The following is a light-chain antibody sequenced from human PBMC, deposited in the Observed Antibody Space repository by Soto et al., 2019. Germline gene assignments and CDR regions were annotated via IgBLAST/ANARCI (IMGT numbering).Light chain of an antibody. Sequence: DIHLTQSPSTLSASVGYRFTLTCRASQSVLNWLAWYQQKPGKAPKLLIYKASSLQSGVPSRFRGSGSGTEFTLTISSLQPDDFETYYCQQYNSYTRTFGQGTKVDIK. J-gene: IGKJ1*01. CDR3: QQYNSYTRT. CDR1: QSVLNW. V-gene: IGKV1-5*03. CDR2: KAS.